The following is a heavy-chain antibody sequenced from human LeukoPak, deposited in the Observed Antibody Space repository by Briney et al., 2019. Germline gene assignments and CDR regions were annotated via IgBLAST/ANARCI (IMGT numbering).Heavy chain of an antibody. V-gene: IGHV3-23*01. CDR1: GFTFSTFA. D-gene: IGHD3-9*01. CDR3: AKTLTPYDILTEGFDY. CDR2: IFPSGGEI. Sequence: GGSLRLSCAASGFTFSTFAMIWVRQPPGKGLEWVSSIFPSGGEIHYADSVKGRFTISRDNSKNTLYLQMNSLRAEDTAVYYCAKTLTPYDILTEGFDYWGQGTLVTVSS. J-gene: IGHJ4*02.